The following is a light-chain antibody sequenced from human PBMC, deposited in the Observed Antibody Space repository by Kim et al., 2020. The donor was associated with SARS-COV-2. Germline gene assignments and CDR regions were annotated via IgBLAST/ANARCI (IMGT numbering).Light chain of an antibody. J-gene: IGKJ2*03. V-gene: IGKV3-20*01. CDR2: ADS. CDR3: QQFGSARPYS. Sequence: SSGEKATLSCRNSQSVGNNYLGWYQQKPGQAPRLLIFADSSRDTGIPDRVSGSGCGTDFTLTIDRVAPEDVEVYYCQQFGSARPYSFGQGTKLEIK. CDR1: QSVGNNY.